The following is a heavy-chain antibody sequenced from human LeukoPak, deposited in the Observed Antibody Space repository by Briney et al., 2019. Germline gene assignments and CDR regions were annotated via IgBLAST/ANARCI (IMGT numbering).Heavy chain of an antibody. D-gene: IGHD3-3*01. Sequence: ASVKVSCKASGYTFTSYDINWVRQATGQGLEWMGWMNPNSGNTGYAQKFQGRVTMTRNTSISTAYKELSSLRSEDTAVYYCARVGPYDFWSGYYPRNWFDPWGQGTLVTVSS. CDR2: MNPNSGNT. CDR3: ARVGPYDFWSGYYPRNWFDP. CDR1: GYTFTSYD. V-gene: IGHV1-8*01. J-gene: IGHJ5*02.